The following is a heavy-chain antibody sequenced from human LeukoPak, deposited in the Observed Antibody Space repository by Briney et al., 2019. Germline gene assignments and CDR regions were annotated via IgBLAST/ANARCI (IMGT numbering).Heavy chain of an antibody. V-gene: IGHV4-39*05. CDR1: GGSINRSGYY. Sequence: SSETPSLTCTVSGGSINRSGYYWGWIRQPPGKGLEWIGSISYSGRTYYNPPLKSRVTISVDTSKNQFSLKLTSVTAADTAEYYCATKSTKMTTFDYWGQGSLVTVSS. D-gene: IGHD4-17*01. CDR3: ATKSTKMTTFDY. J-gene: IGHJ4*02. CDR2: ISYSGRT.